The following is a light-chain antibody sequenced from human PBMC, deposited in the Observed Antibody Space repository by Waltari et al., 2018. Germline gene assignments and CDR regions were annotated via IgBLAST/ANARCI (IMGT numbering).Light chain of an antibody. V-gene: IGKV1-5*03. CDR3: QQYDSEIT. CDR2: KAS. CDR1: QNIIRN. Sequence: DIQMTQSPSTLSASVGDRVTITCRASQNIIRNLAWYQQKPGRAPKLLIYKASSLESGVPSRFSGSGSGTEFTLTISSLESDDFATYFCQQYDSEITFGQGTRLEIK. J-gene: IGKJ5*01.